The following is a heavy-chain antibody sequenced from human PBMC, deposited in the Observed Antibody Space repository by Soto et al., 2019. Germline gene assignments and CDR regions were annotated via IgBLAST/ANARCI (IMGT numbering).Heavy chain of an antibody. D-gene: IGHD3-10*01. Sequence: QVQLQQWGAGLLKPSETLSLTCAVYGGSFSGYYWSWIRQPPGKGLEWIGEINHSGSTNYNPSLKRRVTISVDTSKHQFSLKLSSVTAADTAVYYCARGLRSTMVRGVRFNPWGQGTLVTVSS. CDR1: GGSFSGYY. J-gene: IGHJ5*02. V-gene: IGHV4-34*01. CDR3: ARGLRSTMVRGVRFNP. CDR2: INHSGST.